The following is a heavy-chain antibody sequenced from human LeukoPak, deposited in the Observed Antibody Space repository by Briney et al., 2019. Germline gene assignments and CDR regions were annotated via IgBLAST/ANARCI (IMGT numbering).Heavy chain of an antibody. D-gene: IGHD2-2*01. CDR2: MNPNSGNT. Sequence: ASVKVSCKASGYTFTSYDINCVRQATGQGLEWMGWMNPNSGNTGYAQKFQGRVTMTRNTSISTAYMELSSLRSEDTAVYYCARGGYCSSTSCYPDAFDIWGQGTMVTVSS. J-gene: IGHJ3*02. CDR3: ARGGYCSSTSCYPDAFDI. V-gene: IGHV1-8*01. CDR1: GYTFTSYD.